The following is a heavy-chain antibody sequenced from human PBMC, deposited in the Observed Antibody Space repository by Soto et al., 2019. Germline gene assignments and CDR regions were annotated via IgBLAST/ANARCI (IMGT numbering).Heavy chain of an antibody. CDR2: ISSNGVGT. CDR3: ARRARPDFYYMDV. J-gene: IGHJ6*03. V-gene: IGHV3-64*01. CDR1: GFTLSGYA. D-gene: IGHD6-6*01. Sequence: EVQLAESGGGLAQPGGSLRRSCAASGFTLSGYAMDWVRQAPGKGLEYVSGISSNGVGTYYANSVQGRFTISRDNSKNTVYLQTGSLRPDAMAVYYCARRARPDFYYMDVWGKGTTVTVSS.